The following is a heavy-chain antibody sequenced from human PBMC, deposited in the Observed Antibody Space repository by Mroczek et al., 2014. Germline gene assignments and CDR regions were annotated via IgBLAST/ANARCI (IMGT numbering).Heavy chain of an antibody. J-gene: IGHJ3*02. CDR3: ARELIASYVRMVMSFDI. CDR1: GYTFTGYY. Sequence: SGAEVQKPGASVRVSCKASGYTFTGYYIHWVRQAPGQGLEWMGWINPNSGGTNYAQKFQGRVTMTRDTSISTAYMELSRLRSDDTAVYYCARELIASYVRMVMSFDIVGPRDKWSP. D-gene: IGHD2-21*01. V-gene: IGHV1-2*02. CDR2: INPNSGGT.